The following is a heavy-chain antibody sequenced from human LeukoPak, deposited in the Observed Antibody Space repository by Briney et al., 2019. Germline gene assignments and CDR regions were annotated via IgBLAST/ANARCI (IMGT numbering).Heavy chain of an antibody. CDR3: ARGKVRDHALFDY. CDR2: IYSGGST. CDR1: GFTVSSNY. D-gene: IGHD1-14*01. J-gene: IGHJ4*02. Sequence: GGSLRLSCAASGFTVSSNYMSWVRQAPGKGLEWVSVIYSGGSTYYADSVKGRFTISRHNSKNTLYLQMNSLRAEDTAVYYCARGKVRDHALFDYWGQGTLVTVSS. V-gene: IGHV3-53*04.